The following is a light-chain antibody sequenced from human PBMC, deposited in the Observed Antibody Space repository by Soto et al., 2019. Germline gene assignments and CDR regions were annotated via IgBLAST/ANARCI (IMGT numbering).Light chain of an antibody. V-gene: IGLV2-14*01. CDR1: NSDVGSYNR. CDR3: NSYTTSEPYV. J-gene: IGLJ1*01. Sequence: QSLLTQPASVSGSPGQSITISCTGTNSDVGSYNRVSWYQQPPGTAPKLIIYDVNNRPSGVSYRFSGSKSGNTASLTISGLQAEDEADYYGNSYTTSEPYVVGNGTKVTVL. CDR2: DVN.